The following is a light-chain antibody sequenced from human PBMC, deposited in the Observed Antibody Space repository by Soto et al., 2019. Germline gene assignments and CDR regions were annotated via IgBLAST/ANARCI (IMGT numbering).Light chain of an antibody. CDR2: EVS. Sequence: QSALTQPPSASGSPGQSVTISCTGTSSVVGGYNYVSWYQHHPGKAPKLIIYEVSKRPSGVPDRFSGSKSGNTASLTVSGLQAEDEAEYYCSSYAGTNIYVVFGGGTKLTVL. J-gene: IGLJ2*01. CDR3: SSYAGTNIYVV. V-gene: IGLV2-8*01. CDR1: SSVVGGYNY.